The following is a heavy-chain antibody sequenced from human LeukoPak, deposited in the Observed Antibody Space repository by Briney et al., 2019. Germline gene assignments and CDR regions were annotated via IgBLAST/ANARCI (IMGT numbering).Heavy chain of an antibody. D-gene: IGHD3-3*01. CDR2: FDPEDGET. CDR1: GYTLTELS. V-gene: IGHV1-24*01. Sequence: ASVKVSCKVSGYTLTELSMHWVRQAPGKGLEWMGGFDPEDGETIYAQKFQGRVTMTEDTSTDTAYMELSSLRSEDTAVYYCATGGSEITIFGVVIGGNAFDIWGQGTMVTVSS. CDR3: ATGGSEITIFGVVIGGNAFDI. J-gene: IGHJ3*02.